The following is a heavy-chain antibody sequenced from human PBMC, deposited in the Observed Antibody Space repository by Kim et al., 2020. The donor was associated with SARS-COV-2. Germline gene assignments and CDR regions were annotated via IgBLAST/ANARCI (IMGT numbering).Heavy chain of an antibody. CDR3: AKDRVASGGYFDY. J-gene: IGHJ4*02. Sequence: YADSVKGRFTISRDNSKNTLYLQMNSLRAEDTAVYYCAKDRVASGGYFDYWGQGTLVTVSS. V-gene: IGHV3-30*02. D-gene: IGHD3-3*01.